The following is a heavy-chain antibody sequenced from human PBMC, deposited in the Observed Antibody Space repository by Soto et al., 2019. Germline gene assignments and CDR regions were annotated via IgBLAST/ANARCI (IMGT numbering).Heavy chain of an antibody. CDR3: ARRGIVVVVAAPLDY. D-gene: IGHD2-15*01. CDR2: INHSGST. Sequence: PSETLSLTCAVYGGSFSGYYWSWIRQPPGKGLEWIGEINHSGSTNYNPSLKSRVTISVDTSKNQFSLKLSSVTAADTAVYYCARRGIVVVVAAPLDYWGQGTLVTVSS. V-gene: IGHV4-34*01. J-gene: IGHJ4*02. CDR1: GGSFSGYY.